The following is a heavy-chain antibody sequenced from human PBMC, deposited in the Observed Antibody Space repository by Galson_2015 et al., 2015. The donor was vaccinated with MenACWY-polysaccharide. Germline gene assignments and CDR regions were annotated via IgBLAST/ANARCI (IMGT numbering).Heavy chain of an antibody. CDR1: GYTFTSYE. J-gene: IGHJ4*02. D-gene: IGHD5-18*01. V-gene: IGHV1-8*01. CDR2: MNPNSGNI. Sequence: SVKVSCKASGYTFTSYEINRVRQAPGQGLEWMGWMNPNSGNIGYAKKFLGKFTMTRDTSIGTAYMELNDLRPEHTAMYYCARAGYKASDYWGQGTLVTVSS. CDR3: ARAGYKASDY.